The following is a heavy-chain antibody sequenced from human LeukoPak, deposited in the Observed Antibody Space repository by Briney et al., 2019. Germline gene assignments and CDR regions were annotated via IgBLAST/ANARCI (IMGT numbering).Heavy chain of an antibody. CDR1: GDSVPSNSAA. Sequence: SQTLSLTCALSGDSVPSNSAALHWIRQSPSRGLEWLGRTYHRSKWYNDYAVSVKSRITINPDTSKNQFSLQLNSVTPEDTAVYYCARERIFHTLSSSYPGWFDPWGQGTLVTVSS. D-gene: IGHD3-16*02. CDR3: ARERIFHTLSSSYPGWFDP. J-gene: IGHJ5*02. V-gene: IGHV6-1*01. CDR2: TYHRSKWYN.